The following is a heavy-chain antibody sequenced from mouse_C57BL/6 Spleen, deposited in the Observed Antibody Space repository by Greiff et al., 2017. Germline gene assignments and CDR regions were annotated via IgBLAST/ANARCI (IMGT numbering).Heavy chain of an antibody. Sequence: VKVVESGPGLVQPSQSLSITCTVSGFSLTSYGVHWVRQSPGKGLEWLGVIWSGGSTDYNAAFISRLSISKDNSKSQVFFKMNSLQADDTAIYYCARKDYGSILYAMDYWGQGTSVTVSS. D-gene: IGHD1-1*01. CDR1: GFSLTSYG. V-gene: IGHV2-2*01. CDR2: IWSGGST. CDR3: ARKDYGSILYAMDY. J-gene: IGHJ4*01.